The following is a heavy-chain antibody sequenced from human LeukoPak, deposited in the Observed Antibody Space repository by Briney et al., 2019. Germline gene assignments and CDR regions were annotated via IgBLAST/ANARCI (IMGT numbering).Heavy chain of an antibody. CDR3: ATLIGYSNWFDP. V-gene: IGHV4-59*01. J-gene: IGHJ5*02. Sequence: PSETLSLTCTVSGGSINSNYWSWIRQPPGKGLEWIGYIYYSGSTKYNPSPKSRVTISVDRSKNQFSLKLSSVTAADTAVYYCATLIGYSNWFDPWGQGTLVTVSS. CDR1: GGSINSNY. D-gene: IGHD1-26*01. CDR2: IYYSGST.